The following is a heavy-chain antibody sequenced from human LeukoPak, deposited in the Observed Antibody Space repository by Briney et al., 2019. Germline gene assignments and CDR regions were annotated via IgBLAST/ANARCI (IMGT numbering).Heavy chain of an antibody. CDR1: GFTFSSYA. CDR2: IFGSGGSA. Sequence: GGSLRLSCKASGFTFSSYAMYWVRQAPGQGLEWVSGIFGSGGSAHYAESVKGRVTISRDNSKNTVWLQMNSLTAEDTAVYYCGKTTTGYSSGRYPAWPVDYWGQGTLVTVSS. V-gene: IGHV3-23*01. CDR3: GKTTTGYSSGRYPAWPVDY. D-gene: IGHD6-19*01. J-gene: IGHJ4*02.